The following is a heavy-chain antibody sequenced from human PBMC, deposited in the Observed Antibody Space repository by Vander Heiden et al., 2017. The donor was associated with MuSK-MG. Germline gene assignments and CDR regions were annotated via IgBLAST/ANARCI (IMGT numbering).Heavy chain of an antibody. CDR2: IYYSGST. CDR3: ARAGSGSYRGYYFDY. J-gene: IGHJ4*02. D-gene: IGHD3-10*01. V-gene: IGHV4-30-4*01. Sequence: QVQLQESGPGLVKPSQPLSLTCPVSGGSIRRGDYYWSWIRQPPGKGLEWIGYIYYSGSTYYNPSLKSRVTISVDTSKNQFSLKLSSVTAADTAVYYCARAGSGSYRGYYFDYWGQGTLVTVSS. CDR1: GGSIRRGDYY.